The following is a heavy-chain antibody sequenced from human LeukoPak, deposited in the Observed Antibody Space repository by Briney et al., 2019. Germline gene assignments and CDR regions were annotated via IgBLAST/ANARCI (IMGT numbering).Heavy chain of an antibody. J-gene: IGHJ5*02. D-gene: IGHD5-18*01. CDR3: ARGFRGYSYSASWFDP. CDR2: INTNTGNP. Sequence: ASVKVSCKASGYTFTSYAMNWVRQGPGQGLEWMGWINTNTGNPTYAQGFTGRFVFSLDTSVSTAYLQISSLKAEDTAVYYCARGFRGYSYSASWFDPWGQGTLVTVSS. CDR1: GYTFTSYA. V-gene: IGHV7-4-1*02.